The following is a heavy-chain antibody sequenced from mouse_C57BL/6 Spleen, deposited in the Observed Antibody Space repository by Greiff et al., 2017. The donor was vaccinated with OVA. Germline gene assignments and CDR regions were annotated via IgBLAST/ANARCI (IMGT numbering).Heavy chain of an antibody. J-gene: IGHJ1*03. CDR2: ISDGGSYT. Sequence: EVQLVESGGGLVKPGGSLKLSCAASGFTFSSYAMSWVRQTPEKRLEWVATISDGGSYTYYPDNVKGRFTISRDNAKNNLYLQMSHLKSEDTAMYYCARAYYGTLWYFDVWGTGTTVTVSS. CDR1: GFTFSSYA. V-gene: IGHV5-4*01. D-gene: IGHD1-1*01. CDR3: ARAYYGTLWYFDV.